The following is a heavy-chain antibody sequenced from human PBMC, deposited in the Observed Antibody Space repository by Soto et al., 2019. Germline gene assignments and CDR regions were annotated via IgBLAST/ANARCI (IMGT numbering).Heavy chain of an antibody. J-gene: IGHJ4*02. Sequence: QVQLVESGGGVVQPGRSLRLSCAASGFTFSSYGMHWVRQAPGKGLEWVAVIWYDGSNKYYADSVKGRFTISRDNSKNARYMNMIGLRAEDTAVYYCASSGLVPGQETRVDYWGQGTLVTVSS. D-gene: IGHD4-17*01. CDR2: IWYDGSNK. CDR3: ASSGLVPGQETRVDY. V-gene: IGHV3-33*01. CDR1: GFTFSSYG.